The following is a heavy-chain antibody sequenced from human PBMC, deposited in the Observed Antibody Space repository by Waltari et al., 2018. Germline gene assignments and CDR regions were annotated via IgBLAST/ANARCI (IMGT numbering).Heavy chain of an antibody. CDR2: IYSGGST. CDR1: GFTVSSNY. Sequence: EVQLVESGGGLIQPGGSLRLSCAASGFTVSSNYMSWVRQAPGKGLEWVSVIYSGGSTYYADSVKGRFTISRDNSKNTLYLQMNSLRAEDTAVYYCARDHGDSSSWYLLGYWGQGTLVTVSS. V-gene: IGHV3-53*01. D-gene: IGHD6-13*01. J-gene: IGHJ4*02. CDR3: ARDHGDSSSWYLLGY.